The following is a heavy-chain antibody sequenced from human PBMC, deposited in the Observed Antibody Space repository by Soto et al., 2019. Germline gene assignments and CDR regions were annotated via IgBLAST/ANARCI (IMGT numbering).Heavy chain of an antibody. CDR3: AKQIVTWVDTAIDF. D-gene: IGHD2-15*01. CDR2: LSHDGGNI. V-gene: IGHV3-23*01. Sequence: RGGSLRLSCVAPDFSFTHHAMTWVRLPPGKGLQWVAALSHDGGNIYYRDSVRGRFTISRDNSKNTFYPQIHSLKAEDTAVYFCAKQIVTWVDTAIDFWGQGTQVTVSS. J-gene: IGHJ4*02. CDR1: DFSFTHHA.